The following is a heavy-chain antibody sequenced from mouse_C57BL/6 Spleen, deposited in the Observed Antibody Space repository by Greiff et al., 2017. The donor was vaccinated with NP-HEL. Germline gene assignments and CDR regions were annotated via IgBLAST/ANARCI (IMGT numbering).Heavy chain of an antibody. CDR2: IWGDGST. CDR3: AGGTWFAY. D-gene: IGHD1-1*01. Sequence: VQRVESGPGLVAPSQSLSITCTVSGFSLTSYGVSWVRQPPGKGLEWLGVIWGDGSTNYHSALISRLSISKDNPTSQVSYKLNSLQTDDTATYYCAGGTWFAYWGQGTLVTVSA. V-gene: IGHV2-3*01. CDR1: GFSLTSYG. J-gene: IGHJ3*01.